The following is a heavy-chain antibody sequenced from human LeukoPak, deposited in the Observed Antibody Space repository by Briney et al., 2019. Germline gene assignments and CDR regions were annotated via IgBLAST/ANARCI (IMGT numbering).Heavy chain of an antibody. CDR3: ARSTSTTAFYFDY. CDR1: GFSFSSYW. Sequence: PGGSLRLSCAASGFSFSSYWMHWVRRAPGKGLVCVSRINNDGSSTSYADSVKGRFTISRDNAKNTLYLQMNSLRAEDTAVYYCARSTSTTAFYFDYWGQGTLATVSS. CDR2: INNDGSST. V-gene: IGHV3-74*01. D-gene: IGHD4-17*01. J-gene: IGHJ4*02.